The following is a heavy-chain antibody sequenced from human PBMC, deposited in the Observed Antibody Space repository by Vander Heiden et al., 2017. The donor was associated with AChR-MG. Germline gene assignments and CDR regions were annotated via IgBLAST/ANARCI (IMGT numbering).Heavy chain of an antibody. CDR2: ISGTDDRT. CDR1: NFPFGVYV. V-gene: IGHV3-23*01. J-gene: IGHJ4*02. Sequence: EVQLLESGGGLIQPGGSLRLSCAASNFPFGVYVLGWVRQAPDKGLDCVAAISGTDDRTYYTDSVKGRFTISRDDSKNTLYLQMNSLRDDDTAVYYCARGSRWGQGTLVTVSS. CDR3: ARGSR.